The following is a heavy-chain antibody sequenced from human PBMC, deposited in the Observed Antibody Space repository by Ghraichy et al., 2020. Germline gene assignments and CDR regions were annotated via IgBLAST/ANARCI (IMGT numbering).Heavy chain of an antibody. V-gene: IGHV4-39*01. CDR1: GGSISSSYYS. CDR2: IYYSGTT. J-gene: IGHJ4*02. CDR3: ARHSSSSVRAMFDY. D-gene: IGHD6-6*01. Sequence: SETLSLTCTLSGGSISSSYYSCGWIRPPPGKGLEWIGRIYYSGTTYYNPSLKSRVTISVDTSNHQFSLKLSSVTAADTAVYYCARHSSSSVRAMFDYWGQGTLVTVSS.